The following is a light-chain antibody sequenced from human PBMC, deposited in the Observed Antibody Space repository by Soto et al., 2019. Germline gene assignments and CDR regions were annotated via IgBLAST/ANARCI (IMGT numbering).Light chain of an antibody. V-gene: IGKV3-15*01. CDR1: QSISSN. CDR3: QQYNNWPRAT. J-gene: IGKJ4*01. Sequence: DIVMTQSPATLSVSPLDRATLSCRASQSISSNLAWYQQKPGQAPRLLMFRTSSRATGFPARFSGSGSGTEFNLTISSLQSEDFGVYYRQQYNNWPRATFGGGTKVDIK. CDR2: RTS.